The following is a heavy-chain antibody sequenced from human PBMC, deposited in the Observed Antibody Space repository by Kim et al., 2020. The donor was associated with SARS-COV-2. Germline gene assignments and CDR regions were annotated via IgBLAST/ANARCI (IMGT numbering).Heavy chain of an antibody. CDR3: ARGIAVAATIDY. CDR2: T. D-gene: IGHD6-13*01. Sequence: TKYSQKFQGRVSITRDTSANTAYMELSSLTSEDTAVYYCARGIAVAATIDYWGQGTLVTVSS. J-gene: IGHJ4*02. V-gene: IGHV1-3*01.